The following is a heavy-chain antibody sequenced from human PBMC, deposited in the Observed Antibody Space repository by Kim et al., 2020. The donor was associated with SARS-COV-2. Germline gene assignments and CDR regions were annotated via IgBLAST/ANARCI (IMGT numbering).Heavy chain of an antibody. Sequence: NPALQNRFTISVDTSKNQFSRKLSSVTAADTAVYYCARVKALFVSGSFDPWGQGTLVTVSS. V-gene: IGHV4-34*01. D-gene: IGHD3-10*02. CDR3: ARVKALFVSGSFDP. J-gene: IGHJ5*02.